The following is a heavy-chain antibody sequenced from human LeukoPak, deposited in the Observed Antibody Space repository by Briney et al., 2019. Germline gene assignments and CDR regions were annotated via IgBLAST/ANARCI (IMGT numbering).Heavy chain of an antibody. Sequence: SETLSLTCTVSGGSLGNYYWSWIRQPAGKGLEWIGRISTSGSTNSNPSLKSGVTMSVDTSKNQFSLKRSSGTAADAAVYYCARAIGAPNYYYYMDVWGKGTPVTVSS. V-gene: IGHV4-4*07. J-gene: IGHJ6*03. D-gene: IGHD4/OR15-4a*01. CDR2: ISTSGST. CDR1: GGSLGNYY. CDR3: ARAIGAPNYYYYMDV.